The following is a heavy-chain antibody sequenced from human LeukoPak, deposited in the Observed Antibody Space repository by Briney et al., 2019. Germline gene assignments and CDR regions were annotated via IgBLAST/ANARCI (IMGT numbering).Heavy chain of an antibody. CDR1: GFMFHDYA. J-gene: IGHJ4*02. V-gene: IGHV3-43*02. D-gene: IGHD6-19*01. CDR2: ISGDGGGT. CDR3: ARESESSGWYDY. Sequence: GGSLRLSCAAPGFMFHDYAIHWVRQAPGKGLEWVSLISGDGGGTFYADSVKGRFTISRDNSKNSLYLQMNSLRSDDTALYYCARESESSGWYDYWGQGTLVTVSS.